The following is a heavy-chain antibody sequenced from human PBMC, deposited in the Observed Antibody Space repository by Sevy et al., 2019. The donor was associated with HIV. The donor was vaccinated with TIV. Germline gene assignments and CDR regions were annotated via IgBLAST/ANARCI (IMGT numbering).Heavy chain of an antibody. Sequence: GESLKISCAASGFTVSSNYMSWVRQAPGKGLEWVSVIYSGGSTYYADSVKGRFTISRDNSKNTLYLQMNSLRAEDTAVYYCARGYCSGGSCPGLGYWGQGTLVTDSS. CDR1: GFTVSSNY. V-gene: IGHV3-53*01. J-gene: IGHJ4*02. D-gene: IGHD2-15*01. CDR3: ARGYCSGGSCPGLGY. CDR2: IYSGGST.